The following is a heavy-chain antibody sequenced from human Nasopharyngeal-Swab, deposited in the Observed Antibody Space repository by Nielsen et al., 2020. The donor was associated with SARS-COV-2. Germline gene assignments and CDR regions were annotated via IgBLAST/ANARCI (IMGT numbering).Heavy chain of an antibody. CDR1: GGSFSSYY. Sequence: GSLRLSCAVYGGSFSSYYWSWIRQPPGKGLEWIGEINHSGSTNYNPSLKSRVTISVDTSKNQFSLKLSSVTAADTAVYYCARGLWSGSPFDYWGQGTLVTVSS. CDR3: ARGLWSGSPFDY. CDR2: INHSGST. J-gene: IGHJ4*02. D-gene: IGHD3-3*01. V-gene: IGHV4-34*01.